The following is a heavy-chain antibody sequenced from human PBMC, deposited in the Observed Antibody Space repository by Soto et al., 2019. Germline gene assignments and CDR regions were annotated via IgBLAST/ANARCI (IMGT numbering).Heavy chain of an antibody. D-gene: IGHD2-21*02. CDR1: GFTFSSYW. CDR3: AGGSDWGQNYFDY. CDR2: IKQDGSEK. V-gene: IGHV3-7*01. Sequence: GGSLRLSCAASGFTFSSYWMSWVRQAPGKGLEWVANIKQDGSEKYYVDSVKGRFTISRDNAKNSLYLQMNSLRAEDTAVYYCAGGSDWGQNYFDYWGQGTLVTVSS. J-gene: IGHJ4*02.